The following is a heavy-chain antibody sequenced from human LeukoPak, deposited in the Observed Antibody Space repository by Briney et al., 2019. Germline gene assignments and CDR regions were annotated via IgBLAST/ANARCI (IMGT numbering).Heavy chain of an antibody. CDR1: GYTFTGYY. D-gene: IGHD3-10*01. V-gene: IGHV1-2*02. CDR3: ARDFYGSGTSSTFDF. Sequence: ASVKVSRKASGYTFTGYYMHWVRQAPGQGLEWMAWINPKSTATKYAQKFRGRVTMTRDLSMTTAYMELSSLRSDDTAIYYCARDFYGSGTSSTFDFWGQGTLVTVSS. CDR2: INPKSTAT. J-gene: IGHJ4*02.